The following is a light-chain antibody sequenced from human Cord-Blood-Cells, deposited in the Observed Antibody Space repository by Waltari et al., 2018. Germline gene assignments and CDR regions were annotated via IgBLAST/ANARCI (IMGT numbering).Light chain of an antibody. CDR3: MQSIQRPRA. CDR1: QHLLHSHGKTY. V-gene: IGKV2D-29*02. J-gene: IGKJ2*01. CDR2: EVS. Sequence: DIVMTPTTLCLSVTSGQPASISCKSSQHLLHSHGKTYLYWYLQKPGQYPQLLIYEVSNRFSGVPDRFSGSGSGTDFTLKIIRVEAEDVEVYDCMQSIQRPRAVGQATKLEIK.